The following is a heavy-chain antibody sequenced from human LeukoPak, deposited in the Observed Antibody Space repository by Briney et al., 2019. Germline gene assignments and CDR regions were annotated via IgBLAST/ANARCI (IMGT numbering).Heavy chain of an antibody. Sequence: PGGSLRLSCAASGFTFSSYAMSWVRQAPGKGLEWVSAISGSGGSTYYADSVKGRFTISRDNSRNTLYLQMNSLRAEDTAVYYCASTGVVRYDAFDIWGQGTMVTVSS. CDR2: ISGSGGST. V-gene: IGHV3-23*01. J-gene: IGHJ3*02. D-gene: IGHD3-10*01. CDR1: GFTFSSYA. CDR3: ASTGVVRYDAFDI.